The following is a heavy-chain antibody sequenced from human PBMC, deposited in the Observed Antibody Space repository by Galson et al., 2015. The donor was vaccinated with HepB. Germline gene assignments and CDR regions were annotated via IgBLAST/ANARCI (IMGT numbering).Heavy chain of an antibody. V-gene: IGHV3-23*01. CDR3: AKDLLKLTRYYGMDV. J-gene: IGHJ6*02. D-gene: IGHD3-3*01. CDR1: GFTFSSYA. CDR2: ISGSGGST. Sequence: SLRLSCAASGFTFSSYAMSWVRQAPGKGLEWVSAISGSGGSTHYADSVKGRFTISRDNSKNTLYLQMNSLRAEDTAVYYCAKDLLKLTRYYGMDVWGQGTTVTVSS.